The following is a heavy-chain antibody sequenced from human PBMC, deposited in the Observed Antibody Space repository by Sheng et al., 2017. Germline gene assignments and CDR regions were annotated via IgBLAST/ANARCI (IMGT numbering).Heavy chain of an antibody. Sequence: QVELVESGGGEVQPGRSLRLSCVASGFTFSTYGMHWVRQAPGKGLEWVAVIWYDGSDEYYADSVKGRFTISRDNSKNTVYLQMNSLRAEDTAVYFCARDRWFVNLNKGFFDLWGR. J-gene: IGHJ2*01. V-gene: IGHV3-33*01. CDR2: IWYDGSDE. D-gene: IGHD3-10*01. CDR1: GFTFSTYG. CDR3: ARDRWFVNLNKGFFDL.